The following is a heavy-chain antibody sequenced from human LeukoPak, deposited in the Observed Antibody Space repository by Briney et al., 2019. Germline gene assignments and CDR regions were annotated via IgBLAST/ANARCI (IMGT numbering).Heavy chain of an antibody. CDR1: GFTFSSYS. D-gene: IGHD5-12*01. J-gene: IGHJ4*02. CDR3: AKQSRTSGYYIDY. Sequence: PGGSLRLSCAASGFTFSSYSMNWVRQAPGKGLEWVSYISSSSSTIYYADSVKGRFTISRDNAKNSLYLQMNSLRAEDTAVYYCAKQSRTSGYYIDYWGQGTLVTVSS. V-gene: IGHV3-48*01. CDR2: ISSSSSTI.